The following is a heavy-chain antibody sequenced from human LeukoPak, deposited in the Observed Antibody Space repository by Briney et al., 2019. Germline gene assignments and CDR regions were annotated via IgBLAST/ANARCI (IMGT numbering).Heavy chain of an antibody. Sequence: GGSLRLSCAASGLTFNNAWMSWVRQAPGKGLEWPGRIKNKTDGVTTDYAAPVKGRLTMSIDDSKSTIYLHINSLKTEDTAVYYCTAFDSWGQGTLVTVSS. CDR3: TAFDS. CDR2: IKNKTDGVTT. V-gene: IGHV3-15*01. CDR1: GLTFNNAW. J-gene: IGHJ4*02.